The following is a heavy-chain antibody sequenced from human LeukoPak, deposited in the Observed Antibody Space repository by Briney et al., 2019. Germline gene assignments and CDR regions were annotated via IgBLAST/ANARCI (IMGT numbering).Heavy chain of an antibody. CDR3: AKDLQYSSGWYPYYFDY. V-gene: IGHV3-30*18. CDR2: ISYDGSNK. Sequence: GGSLRLSCAASGFTFSSYGMHWVRQAPGKGLEWVAVISYDGSNKYYADSVKGRFTISRDNSKNTLYLQMNSLRAEDTAVYYCAKDLQYSSGWYPYYFDYWGQGTLVTVSS. D-gene: IGHD6-19*01. CDR1: GFTFSSYG. J-gene: IGHJ4*02.